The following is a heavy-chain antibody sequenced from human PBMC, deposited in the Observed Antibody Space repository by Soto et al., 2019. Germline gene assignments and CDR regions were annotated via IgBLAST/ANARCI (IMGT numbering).Heavy chain of an antibody. CDR1: GGTFNSYG. Sequence: GASVKVSCKASGGTFNSYGISWVRQAPGQGLDWMGVIIPLYGTVNYAQKFQGRVSITADKSTSSAYMDLNSLRSDDTAVYYCARVRVPRGVIPSNFGLWGRRTLLTVSS. J-gene: IGHJ4*02. D-gene: IGHD3-10*01. CDR2: IIPLYGTV. V-gene: IGHV1-69*06. CDR3: ARVRVPRGVIPSNFGL.